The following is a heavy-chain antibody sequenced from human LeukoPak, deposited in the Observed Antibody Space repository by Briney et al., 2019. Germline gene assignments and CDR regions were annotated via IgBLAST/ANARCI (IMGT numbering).Heavy chain of an antibody. V-gene: IGHV1-24*01. D-gene: IGHD6-13*01. CDR1: GYTLTELS. J-gene: IGHJ4*02. Sequence: ASVKVSCKVSGYTLTELSMHWVRQAPGKGLEWMGGFDPEDGETIYAQKFQGRVTMTEDTSTDTAYMELSSLRSEDTAVYYCATEWGGSSWYWCFNYWGQGTLVTVSS. CDR2: FDPEDGET. CDR3: ATEWGGSSWYWCFNY.